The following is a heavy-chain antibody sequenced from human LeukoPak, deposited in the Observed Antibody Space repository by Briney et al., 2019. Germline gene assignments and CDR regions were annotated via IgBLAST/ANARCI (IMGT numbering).Heavy chain of an antibody. D-gene: IGHD1-1*01. J-gene: IGHJ4*02. V-gene: IGHV4-4*07. CDR2: IYISGNT. CDR3: ARNAGDY. CDR1: GGSISDFY. Sequence: PSETLSLTYTVSGGSISDFYWSWIRQPAGKGLEWIGRIYISGNTNYNPSLKSRVTMSLDTSKNHFSLRLRSVTAADTAVYYCARNAGDYWGQGTLVTVSS.